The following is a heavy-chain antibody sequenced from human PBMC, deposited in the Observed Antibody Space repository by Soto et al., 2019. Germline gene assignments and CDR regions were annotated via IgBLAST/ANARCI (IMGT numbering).Heavy chain of an antibody. CDR3: ARAMDIGMASKDNWFDP. D-gene: IGHD2-2*03. V-gene: IGHV4-39*01. CDR1: GASITGASLSITTSY. J-gene: IGHJ5*02. CDR2: FFIGGNT. Sequence: AETLSLTCTFSGASITGASLSITTSYWDWMGQPPGKGLEWIASFFIGGNTYYNPSHKSRVTTSVDTSKNQFSLKLSSVTAADTAVYYCARAMDIGMASKDNWFDPWGQGTLVTVSS.